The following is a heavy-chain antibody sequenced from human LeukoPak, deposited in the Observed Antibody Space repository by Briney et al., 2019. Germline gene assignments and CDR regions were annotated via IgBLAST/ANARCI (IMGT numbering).Heavy chain of an antibody. CDR3: AIDSSGYSYSDS. J-gene: IGHJ4*02. D-gene: IGHD3-22*01. V-gene: IGHV3-21*01. CDR2: ISGSSSYI. Sequence: GGSLRLSCAASGFTFSSYSMNWVRQAPGKGLEWVSAISGSSSYIYYADSVKGRFTISRDNAKNSLYLQMNSLRAADTAVYYFAIDSSGYSYSDSWGQGTLVTVSS. CDR1: GFTFSSYS.